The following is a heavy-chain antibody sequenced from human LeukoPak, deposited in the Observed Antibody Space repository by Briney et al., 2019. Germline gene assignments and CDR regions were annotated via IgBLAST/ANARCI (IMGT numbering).Heavy chain of an antibody. V-gene: IGHV1-46*01. Sequence: ASVKVSCKASGYTFTSYYMHWVRQAPGQGLEWMGIINPSYGSTGYAQKFQGRVTMTRDTSTSTVYMELSSLRSEDTAVYYCAREEYDAAAGTKYFQHWGQGTLVTASS. D-gene: IGHD6-13*01. J-gene: IGHJ1*01. CDR2: INPSYGST. CDR1: GYTFTSYY. CDR3: AREEYDAAAGTKYFQH.